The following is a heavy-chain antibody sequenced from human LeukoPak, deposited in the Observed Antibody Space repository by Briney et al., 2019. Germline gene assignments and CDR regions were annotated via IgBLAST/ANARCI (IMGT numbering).Heavy chain of an antibody. J-gene: IGHJ4*02. D-gene: IGHD6-13*01. CDR2: IYYSGST. Sequence: SETLSLTCTVSSGSITRHYWTWIRQPPGKGLEWIGYIYYSGSTNYNPSLKSRVTISVDTSKNQFSLKLSSVTAADTAVYYCARLYSSSLGRVFDYWGQGTLVTVSS. CDR1: SGSITRHY. CDR3: ARLYSSSLGRVFDY. V-gene: IGHV4-59*11.